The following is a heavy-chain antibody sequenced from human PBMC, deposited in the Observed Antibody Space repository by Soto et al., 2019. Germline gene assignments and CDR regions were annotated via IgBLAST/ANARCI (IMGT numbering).Heavy chain of an antibody. CDR3: ARLPENYYYGMDV. Sequence: PGESLKISCKGSGYSFTSYWISWVRQMPGKGLEWMGIIYPGDSDTRYSPSFQGQVTISADKSISTAYLQWSSLKASDTAMYYCARLPENYYYGMDVWGQGTTVTVSS. J-gene: IGHJ6*02. V-gene: IGHV5-51*01. CDR2: IYPGDSDT. CDR1: GYSFTSYW.